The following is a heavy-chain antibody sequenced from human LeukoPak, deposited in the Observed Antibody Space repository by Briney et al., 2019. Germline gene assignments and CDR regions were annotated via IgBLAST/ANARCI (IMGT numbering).Heavy chain of an antibody. CDR3: ARDGQGLRGFYYYYMDV. D-gene: IGHD4-17*01. J-gene: IGHJ6*03. V-gene: IGHV1-18*01. CDR1: GYTFTSYD. Sequence: GASVKVSCKASGYTFTSYDINWVRQATGQGLEWMGWISAYNGNTNYAQKLQGRVTMTTDTSTSTAYMELRSLRSDDTAVYYCARDGQGLRGFYYYYMDVWGKGTTVTVSS. CDR2: ISAYNGNT.